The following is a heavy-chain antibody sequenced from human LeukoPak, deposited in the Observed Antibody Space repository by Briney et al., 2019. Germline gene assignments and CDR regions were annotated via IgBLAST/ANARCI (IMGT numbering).Heavy chain of an antibody. V-gene: IGHV3-7*01. CDR2: IKQDGSEK. Sequence: GGSLRLSCGASGFIFSAYWMSWVRQAPGKGLEWVANIKQDGSEKYYVDSVKGRFTISRDNAKNSLYLQMNSLRAEDTATYYCARVLYLGRGSYYFDYWGQGTLVTVSS. CDR3: ARVLYLGRGSYYFDY. D-gene: IGHD2-8*01. CDR1: GFIFSAYW. J-gene: IGHJ4*02.